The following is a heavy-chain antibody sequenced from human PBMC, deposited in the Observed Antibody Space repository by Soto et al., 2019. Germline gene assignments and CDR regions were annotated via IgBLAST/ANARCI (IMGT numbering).Heavy chain of an antibody. D-gene: IGHD6-6*01. V-gene: IGHV3-33*01. Sequence: GSLSLSCAASGFGFSDYGMHWGRRAPGKGLEWVASIWFDGSNENYAESVKGRFTISRDNSRSTLDLQMKSLRDEDTAVYFCAREGGVIPARQVWFDSWGQGILVNVSS. CDR1: GFGFSDYG. J-gene: IGHJ5*01. CDR3: AREGGVIPARQVWFDS. CDR2: IWFDGSNE.